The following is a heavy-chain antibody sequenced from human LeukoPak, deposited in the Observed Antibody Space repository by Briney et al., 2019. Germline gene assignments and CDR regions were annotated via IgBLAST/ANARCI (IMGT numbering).Heavy chain of an antibody. V-gene: IGHV4-59*01. J-gene: IGHJ3*02. D-gene: IGHD5-24*01. CDR1: GVSISSYY. Sequence: KPSETLSLTCTVSGVSISSYYWSWIRQPPGKGLEWIGYIYYSGSTNYNPSLKSRVTISVDTSKNQFSLKLSSVTAADTAVYYCARGRDGYKYDAFDIWGQGTMVTVSS. CDR2: IYYSGST. CDR3: ARGRDGYKYDAFDI.